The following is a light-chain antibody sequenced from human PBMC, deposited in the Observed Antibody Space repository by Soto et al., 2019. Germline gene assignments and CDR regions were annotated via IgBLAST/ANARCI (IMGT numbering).Light chain of an antibody. J-gene: IGKJ2*01. Sequence: EIVLTQSPVTLSLSPGERATLSCRASQSVSSSNLAWYQQKPGQAPRLLIYAASSRATGIPDWFSGSGSGADFTLTISRLEPEDFAVYYCQQYGTSPPYTFGQGNKVEIK. CDR2: AAS. V-gene: IGKV3-20*01. CDR3: QQYGTSPPYT. CDR1: QSVSSSN.